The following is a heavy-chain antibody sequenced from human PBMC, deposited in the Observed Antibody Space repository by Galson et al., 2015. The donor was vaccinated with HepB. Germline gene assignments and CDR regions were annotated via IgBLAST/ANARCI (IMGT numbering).Heavy chain of an antibody. CDR2: INPNTGNP. Sequence: SVKVSCKASGYRFIEYGVNWVRQAPGQGLEWMGWINPNTGNPTYAQGFTGRFVFSSDTSVTTAYLQISGLAPDDSAIYFCARGPTGALDYRGQGTLVTVSS. J-gene: IGHJ4*02. CDR3: ARGPTGALDY. D-gene: IGHD1-1*01. CDR1: GYRFIEYG. V-gene: IGHV7-4-1*02.